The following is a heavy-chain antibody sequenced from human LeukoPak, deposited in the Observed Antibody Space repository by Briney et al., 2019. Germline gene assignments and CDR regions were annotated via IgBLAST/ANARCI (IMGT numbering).Heavy chain of an antibody. Sequence: GGSLRLSCAASGFTFSSYAMSWVRQAPEKGLEWVATISGSGGGTYYADSVRGRFTISRDDSENTLYLQMNSLRAEDTAVYYCARGLWGSPNFDYWGQGTLVSVSS. J-gene: IGHJ4*02. CDR2: ISGSGGGT. CDR3: ARGLWGSPNFDY. CDR1: GFTFSSYA. V-gene: IGHV3-23*01. D-gene: IGHD2-15*01.